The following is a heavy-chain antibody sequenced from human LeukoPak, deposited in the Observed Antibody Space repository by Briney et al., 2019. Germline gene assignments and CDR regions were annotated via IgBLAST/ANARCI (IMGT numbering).Heavy chain of an antibody. D-gene: IGHD2-2*01. CDR1: GFTFSSYS. Sequence: PGGSLRLSCAASGFTFSSYSMNWVRQAPGKGLEWVSSISSSSSYIYYADSVKGRFTISRDNAKNSLYLQMNSLRAEDTAVYYCARGYCSSTSCYPIYYMDVWGKGTTVTISS. CDR3: ARGYCSSTSCYPIYYMDV. CDR2: ISSSSSYI. J-gene: IGHJ6*03. V-gene: IGHV3-21*01.